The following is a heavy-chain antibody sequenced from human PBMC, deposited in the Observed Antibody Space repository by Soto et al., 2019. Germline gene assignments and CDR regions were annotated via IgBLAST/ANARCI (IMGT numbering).Heavy chain of an antibody. CDR2: ISYDGSNK. V-gene: IGHV3-30*18. J-gene: IGHJ6*02. Sequence: GGSLRLSCAASGFTFSSYGMHWVRQAPGKGLEWVAVISYDGSNKYYADSVKGRFTISRDNSKNTLYLQMNSLRAEDTAVYYCAKERSCSGGSCYSDYYYGMDVWGQGTTVTVSS. D-gene: IGHD2-15*01. CDR1: GFTFSSYG. CDR3: AKERSCSGGSCYSDYYYGMDV.